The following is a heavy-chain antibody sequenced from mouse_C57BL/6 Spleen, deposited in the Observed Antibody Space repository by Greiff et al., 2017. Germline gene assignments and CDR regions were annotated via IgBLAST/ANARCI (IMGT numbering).Heavy chain of an antibody. J-gene: IGHJ2*01. Sequence: EVQGVESGGGLVQPGGSLSLSCAASGFTFTDYYMSWVRQPPGKALAWLGFIRNKANGYTTEYSASVKGRFTISRDNSQSILYLQMNALRAEDSATYYCARSPSPYDGGDYFDYWGQGTTLTVSS. D-gene: IGHD2-3*01. CDR3: ARSPSPYDGGDYFDY. V-gene: IGHV7-3*01. CDR2: IRNKANGYTT. CDR1: GFTFTDYY.